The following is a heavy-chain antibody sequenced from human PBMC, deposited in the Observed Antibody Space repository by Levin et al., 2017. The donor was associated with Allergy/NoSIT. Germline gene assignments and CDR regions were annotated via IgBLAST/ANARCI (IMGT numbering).Heavy chain of an antibody. CDR3: ARKYTTSWSDAFDI. D-gene: IGHD6-13*01. CDR1: GGTFNTFA. V-gene: IGHV1-69*01. Sequence: KISCKASGGTFNTFAISWVRQAPGRGLEWVGDIIPISGASLYAQKFQGRVTITADESTSTAYMDLSSLRSEDTAVYYCARKYTTSWSDAFDIWGQGTMVIVSS. J-gene: IGHJ3*02. CDR2: IIPISGAS.